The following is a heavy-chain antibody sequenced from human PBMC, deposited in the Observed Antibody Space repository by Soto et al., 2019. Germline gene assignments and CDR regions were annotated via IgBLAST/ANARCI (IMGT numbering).Heavy chain of an antibody. CDR3: AKDDKVLRFLEWLSPDFRYYGMDV. D-gene: IGHD3-3*01. CDR2: ISYDGSNK. Sequence: QVQLVESGGGVVQPGRSLRLSCAASGFTFSSYGMHWVRQSPGKGLEWVAVISYDGSNKYYADSVKGRFTISRDNSKNTLYLQMNSLRAEDTAVYYCAKDDKVLRFLEWLSPDFRYYGMDVWGQGTTVTVSS. CDR1: GFTFSSYG. V-gene: IGHV3-30*18. J-gene: IGHJ6*02.